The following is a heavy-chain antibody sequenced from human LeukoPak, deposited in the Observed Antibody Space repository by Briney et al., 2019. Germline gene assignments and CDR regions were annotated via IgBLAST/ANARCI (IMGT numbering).Heavy chain of an antibody. CDR3: ATADKWEPLDY. J-gene: IGHJ4*02. V-gene: IGHV1-24*01. D-gene: IGHD1-26*01. CDR1: GNSLSETS. CDR2: FDPEDGEP. Sequence: SVKVSCKVSGNSLSETSIHWVRQAPGQWLEWMGGFDPEDGEPIFAQRFQGRFSMTEDTSADTAYMELSSLRPEDTAVYYCATADKWEPLDYWGQGTLVTVSS.